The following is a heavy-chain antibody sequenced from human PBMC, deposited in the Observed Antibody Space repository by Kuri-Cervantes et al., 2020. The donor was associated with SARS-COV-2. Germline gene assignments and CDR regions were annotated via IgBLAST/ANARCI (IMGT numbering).Heavy chain of an antibody. V-gene: IGHV1-45*01. CDR2: ITPFNGNT. D-gene: IGHD5-24*01. CDR3: ARSGPGAISREDGACDI. CDR1: GDSFDYRF. Sequence: SVKVSCKASGDSFDYRFLHWVRQAPGQPLEWMGWITPFNGNTNYAQRFQDRVTITRDRSMSTANMELSSLRSDDTAMYYCARSGPGAISREDGACDIWGQGTMVTVSS. J-gene: IGHJ3*02.